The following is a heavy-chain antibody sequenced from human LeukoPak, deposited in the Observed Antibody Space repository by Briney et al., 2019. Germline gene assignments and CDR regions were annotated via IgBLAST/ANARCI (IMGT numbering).Heavy chain of an antibody. CDR3: ARARGGRWFGDPYPDY. CDR2: IKKDGSEK. D-gene: IGHD3-10*01. CDR1: GFTFSSYW. Sequence: GGSLRLSCAASGFTFSSYWMSWVRQAPGKGLEWVANIKKDGSEKYYVDSVKGRFTISRDNAKNSLYPQMNSLRAEDTAVYYCARARGGRWFGDPYPDYWGQGTLVTVSS. V-gene: IGHV3-7*01. J-gene: IGHJ4*02.